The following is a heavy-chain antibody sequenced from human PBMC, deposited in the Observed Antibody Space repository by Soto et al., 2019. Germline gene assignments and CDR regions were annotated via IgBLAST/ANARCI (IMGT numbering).Heavy chain of an antibody. D-gene: IGHD1-7*01. CDR1: GYTFTSYT. Sequence: ASVKVSCKASGYTFTSYTINWVRQATGQGLEWMGWMNPNSGNTGYAQKFQGRVTMTRNTSISTAYMELSSLRSEDTAVYYCARAKNWNYGKNDYWGQGTLVTVSS. V-gene: IGHV1-8*02. CDR2: MNPNSGNT. J-gene: IGHJ4*02. CDR3: ARAKNWNYGKNDY.